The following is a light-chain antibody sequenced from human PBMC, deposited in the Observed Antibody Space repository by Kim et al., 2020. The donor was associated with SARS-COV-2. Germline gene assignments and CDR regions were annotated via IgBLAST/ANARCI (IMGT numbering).Light chain of an antibody. CDR1: QNINSH. V-gene: IGKV1-39*01. Sequence: ASVGDRVTITCRTSQNINSHLNWYHQKPGRAPKLLIYAASTLQGGVPSRFSGSGSETDFTLTISSLQPEDFSTYFCQQTYISPFTFGPGTKVDIK. J-gene: IGKJ3*01. CDR2: AAS. CDR3: QQTYISPFT.